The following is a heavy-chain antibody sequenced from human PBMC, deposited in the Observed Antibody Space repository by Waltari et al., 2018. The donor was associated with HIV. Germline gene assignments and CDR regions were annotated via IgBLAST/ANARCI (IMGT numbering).Heavy chain of an antibody. D-gene: IGHD2-2*02. V-gene: IGHV4-34*01. J-gene: IGHJ3*02. CDR1: GGSFSGYY. CDR2: INHSGST. CDR3: ARGGGYCSSTSCYTGPRDEAFDI. Sequence: QVQLQQWGAGLLKPSETLSLTCAVYGGSFSGYYWSWIRQPPGKGLEWIGEINHSGSTNYNPSLKSRVTISVDTSKNQFSLKLSSVTAADTAVYYCARGGGYCSSTSCYTGPRDEAFDIWGQGTMVTVSS.